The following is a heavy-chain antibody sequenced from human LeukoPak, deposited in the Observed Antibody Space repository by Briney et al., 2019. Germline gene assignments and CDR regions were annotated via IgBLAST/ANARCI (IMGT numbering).Heavy chain of an antibody. CDR1: GYTFTSYG. CDR3: ARVGGEGYSSGWSRGAFDI. CDR2: ISAYNGNT. D-gene: IGHD6-19*01. J-gene: IGHJ3*02. V-gene: IGHV1-18*01. Sequence: ASVKVSCKASGYTFTSYGISWVRQAPGQGLEWMGWISAYNGNTNYAQKLQGRVTMTTDTSTSTAYMELRSLRSDDTAVYYCARVGGEGYSSGWSRGAFDIWGQGTMVTVSS.